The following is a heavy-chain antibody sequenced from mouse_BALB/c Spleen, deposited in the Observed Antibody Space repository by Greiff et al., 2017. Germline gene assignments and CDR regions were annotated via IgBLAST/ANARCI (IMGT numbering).Heavy chain of an antibody. CDR1: GFTFSSFG. J-gene: IGHJ3*01. CDR2: ISSGSSTI. Sequence: EVQVVESGGGLVQPGGSRKLSCAASGFTFSSFGMHWVRQAPEKGLEWVAYISSGSSTIYYADTVKGRFTISRDNPKNTLFLQMTSLRSEDTAMYYCARSGTTVVAPPWFAYWGQGTLVTVSA. D-gene: IGHD1-1*01. CDR3: ARSGTTVVAPPWFAY. V-gene: IGHV5-17*02.